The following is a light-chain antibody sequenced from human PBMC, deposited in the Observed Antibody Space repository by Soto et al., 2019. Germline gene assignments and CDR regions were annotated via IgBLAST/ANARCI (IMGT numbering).Light chain of an antibody. V-gene: IGKV1-5*01. CDR1: QTISSW. CDR2: DAS. CDR3: QQYSSFPWT. Sequence: IHMTHSPSTLSASLGDMVTITFGASQTISSWLAWFQQKPGKAPKLLIYDASSLQRGVPSRFIGSGSGTEFTLTISSLQPDDFATYYCQQYSSFPWTFGQGTKVDIK. J-gene: IGKJ1*01.